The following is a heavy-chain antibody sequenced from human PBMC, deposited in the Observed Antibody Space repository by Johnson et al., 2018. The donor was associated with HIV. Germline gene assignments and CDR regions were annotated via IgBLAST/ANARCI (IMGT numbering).Heavy chain of an antibody. V-gene: IGHV3-7*01. CDR1: GFTFSSYW. D-gene: IGHD1-26*01. CDR2: INQDGSEK. CDR3: ARDPGGSLGAFDI. J-gene: IGHJ3*02. Sequence: VQLVESGGDLVQPGRSVRLSCIGSGFTFSSYWMNWVRQAPGKGLEWLANINQDGSEKYYVDSVTGRFTISRDNSKNTLYLQMNSLRAEDTAVYYCARDPGGSLGAFDIWGQGTIVTVSS.